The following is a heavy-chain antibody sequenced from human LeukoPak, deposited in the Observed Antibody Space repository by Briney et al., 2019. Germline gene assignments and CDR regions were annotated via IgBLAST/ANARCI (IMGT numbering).Heavy chain of an antibody. CDR3: ARDGTYSSGAFDY. J-gene: IGHJ4*02. CDR2: ISSSSSAI. Sequence: GGSLRLSCAASGFTFSSYSMNWVRQAPGKGLEWVSYISSSSSAIYYADSVKGRFTISRDNSKNTLYLQMNSLRAEDTAVYYCARDGTYSSGAFDYWGQGTLVTVSS. CDR1: GFTFSSYS. V-gene: IGHV3-48*01. D-gene: IGHD6-25*01.